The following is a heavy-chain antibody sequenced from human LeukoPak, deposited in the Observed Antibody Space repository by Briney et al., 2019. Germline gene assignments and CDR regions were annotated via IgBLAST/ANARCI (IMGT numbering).Heavy chain of an antibody. Sequence: PSETLSLTCAVYGGSFSGYYWSWIRQPPGKGLEWIGEINHGGSTNYNPSLKSRVTISVDTSKNQFSLKLSSVTAADTAVYYCARKLDTAMVTDYYYYGMDVWGQGTTVTVSS. CDR2: INHGGST. V-gene: IGHV4-34*01. CDR1: GGSFSGYY. D-gene: IGHD5-18*01. J-gene: IGHJ6*02. CDR3: ARKLDTAMVTDYYYYGMDV.